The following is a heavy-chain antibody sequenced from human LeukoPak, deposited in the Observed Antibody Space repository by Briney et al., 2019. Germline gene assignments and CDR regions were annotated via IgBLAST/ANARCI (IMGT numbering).Heavy chain of an antibody. CDR3: AKDRSDSTNCYCVEV. CDR2: LSGTGDIT. CDR1: GFTFSNYA. Sequence: GGSLRLSCAASGFTFSNYAMSWVRQAPGKGLEWVSSLSGTGDITYYADSVKGRFTISRDNSKNTLYLQITSLRAEDTAVYYCAKDRSDSTNCYCVEVWGQGTTVTVSS. V-gene: IGHV3-23*01. J-gene: IGHJ6*02. D-gene: IGHD2-2*01.